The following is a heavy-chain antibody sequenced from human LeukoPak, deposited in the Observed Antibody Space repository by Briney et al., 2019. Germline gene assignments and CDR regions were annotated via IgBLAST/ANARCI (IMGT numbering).Heavy chain of an antibody. V-gene: IGHV3-66*01. Sequence: GGSLRLSCVASGFTVSSNYMSWVRQAPGKGLEWVSVIYSGGSTYYADSVKGRFTFSRDNSKNTLYLQMNSLRAEDTAVYYCARESNGLRVGNAFDIWGQGTMVTVSS. CDR2: IYSGGST. CDR3: ARESNGLRVGNAFDI. CDR1: GFTVSSNY. J-gene: IGHJ3*02. D-gene: IGHD2-8*01.